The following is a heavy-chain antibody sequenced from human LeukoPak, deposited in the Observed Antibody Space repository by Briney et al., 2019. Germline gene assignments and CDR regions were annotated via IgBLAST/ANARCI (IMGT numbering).Heavy chain of an antibody. J-gene: IGHJ6*02. CDR3: AKGMTFQYYYSMDV. Sequence: PGGSLRLSCAVSGFTFSSHSMNWVRQAPGKGLEWVSAISGGAGNTYYADSVKGRFTISRGSSRNTLFLQMNSLGAEDTAVYYCAKGMTFQYYYSMDVWGQGTSVTVSS. D-gene: IGHD2/OR15-2a*01. V-gene: IGHV3-23*01. CDR1: GFTFSSHS. CDR2: ISGGAGNT.